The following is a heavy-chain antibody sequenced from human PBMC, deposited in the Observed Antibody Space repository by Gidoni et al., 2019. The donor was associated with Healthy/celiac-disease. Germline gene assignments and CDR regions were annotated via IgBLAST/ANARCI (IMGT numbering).Heavy chain of an antibody. CDR1: GYTLTSYA. D-gene: IGHD6-19*01. CDR3: AREEWSSGPQIFDY. J-gene: IGHJ4*02. CDR2: SNAGNGNT. V-gene: IGHV1-3*01. Sequence: QVQLVQSEAEVKKLGDSVKVSCKASGYTLTSYAMHWESQAPGQRLEWLGWSNAGNGNTKYSQKFQGRVTITRVASASTDYMELSSLRSEDTAVYYCAREEWSSGPQIFDYWGQGTLVTVSS.